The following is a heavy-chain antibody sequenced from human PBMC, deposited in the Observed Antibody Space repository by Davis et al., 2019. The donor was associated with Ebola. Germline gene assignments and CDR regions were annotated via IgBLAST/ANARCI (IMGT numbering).Heavy chain of an antibody. J-gene: IGHJ4*02. D-gene: IGHD3-22*01. CDR2: IYYSGST. Sequence: MPSETLSLTCTVSGGSISSYYWSWIRQPPGKGLEWIGYIYYSGSTNYNPSLKSRVTISVDTSKNQFSLKLSSVTAADTAVYYCARLSSDDSSGLQWGQGTLVTVSS. CDR3: ARLSSDDSSGLQ. CDR1: GGSISSYY. V-gene: IGHV4-59*08.